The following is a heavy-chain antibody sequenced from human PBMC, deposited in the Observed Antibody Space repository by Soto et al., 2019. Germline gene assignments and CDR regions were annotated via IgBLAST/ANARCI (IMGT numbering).Heavy chain of an antibody. CDR2: ISAYNGNT. D-gene: IGHD6-13*01. CDR1: GYTFTSYG. J-gene: IGHJ6*02. V-gene: IGHV1-18*01. CDR3: ARGEYSSSWYGGFVRTDYYYYGMEV. Sequence: ASVKVSCKASGYTFTSYGISWVRQAPGQGLEWMGWISAYNGNTNYAQKLQGRVTMTTDTSTSTAYMELRSLRSDDTAVYYCARGEYSSSWYGGFVRTDYYYYGMEVWGQGTTVTVSS.